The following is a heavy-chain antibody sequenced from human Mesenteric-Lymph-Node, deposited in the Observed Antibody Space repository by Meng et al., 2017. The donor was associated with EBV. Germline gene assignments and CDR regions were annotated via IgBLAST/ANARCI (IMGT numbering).Heavy chain of an antibody. CDR1: GYTFTNYG. CDR3: ARVEVGITSGDY. Sequence: QAQLVQLGGEVKKPGASVKVPCKASGYTFTNYGITWVRQAPGQGLEWMGWINAYNGDTNYAQTLQGRVTMTTYTSTSTAYMELRSLRSDDTAVYYCARVEVGITSGDYWGQGTLVTVSS. CDR2: INAYNGDT. J-gene: IGHJ4*02. D-gene: IGHD1-26*01. V-gene: IGHV1-18*01.